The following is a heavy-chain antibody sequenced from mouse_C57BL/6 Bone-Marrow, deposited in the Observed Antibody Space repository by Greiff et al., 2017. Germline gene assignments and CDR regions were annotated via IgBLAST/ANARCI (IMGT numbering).Heavy chain of an antibody. CDR2: IWRGGST. CDR1: GFSLTSYG. CDR3: AKNGGSSRYYFDY. J-gene: IGHJ2*01. V-gene: IGHV2-5*01. Sequence: VKLMESGPGLVQPSQSLSITCTVSGFSLTSYGVHWVRQSPGKGLEWLGVIWRGGSTDYNAAFMSRLSITKDNSKSQVFFKMNSLQADDTAIYYCAKNGGSSRYYFDYWGQGTTLTVSS. D-gene: IGHD1-1*01.